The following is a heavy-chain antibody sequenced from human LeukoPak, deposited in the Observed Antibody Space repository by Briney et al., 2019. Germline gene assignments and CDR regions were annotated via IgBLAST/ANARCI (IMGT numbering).Heavy chain of an antibody. CDR1: GYTFTNYG. CDR2: ISGYNGDI. D-gene: IGHD5-24*01. J-gene: IGHJ4*02. CDR3: ARVLSREGYFDY. V-gene: IGHV1-18*01. Sequence: ASVKVSCKASGYTFTNYGINWVRQAPGQGLEWMGWISGYNGDINYAQRLQDRVTMTTDTSTSTAYMELRSLSSDDTAVYYCARVLSREGYFDYWGQGTLVTVSS.